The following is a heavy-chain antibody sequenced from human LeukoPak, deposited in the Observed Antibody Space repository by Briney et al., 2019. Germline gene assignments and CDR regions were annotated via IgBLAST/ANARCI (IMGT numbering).Heavy chain of an antibody. CDR3: ARSRLNYYGSGSPFDY. Sequence: ASVKVSCKASGGTFSSYAINWVRQAPGQGLECMGGIIPIFATANYAQNFQGRVTITADKSTSTAYMELSSLRSADTAVYYCARSRLNYYGSGSPFDYWGQGTLVTVSS. CDR1: GGTFSSYA. CDR2: IIPIFATA. J-gene: IGHJ4*02. V-gene: IGHV1-69*06. D-gene: IGHD3-10*01.